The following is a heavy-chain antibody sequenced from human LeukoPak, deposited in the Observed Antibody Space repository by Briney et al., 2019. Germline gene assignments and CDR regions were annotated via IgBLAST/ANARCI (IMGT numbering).Heavy chain of an antibody. Sequence: ASVKVSCKASGYAFTGYYMHWVRQAPGQGLEWMGWINPNSGGTNYAQKFQGRVTMTRDTSISTAYMERSRLRSDDTAVYYCARGSMTTVTTLYCWGQGTLATVSS. CDR1: GYAFTGYY. V-gene: IGHV1-2*02. CDR2: INPNSGGT. J-gene: IGHJ4*02. CDR3: ARGSMTTVTTLYC. D-gene: IGHD4-17*01.